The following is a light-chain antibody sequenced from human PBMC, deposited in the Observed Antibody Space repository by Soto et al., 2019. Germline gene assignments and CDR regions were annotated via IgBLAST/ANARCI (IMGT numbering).Light chain of an antibody. CDR1: QSVSSNY. J-gene: IGKJ1*01. CDR2: GAS. CDR3: QQYGSSPWT. Sequence: EIVLTQSPGTLSLSPGERATLSCRASQSVSSNYLAWYQQKPGQAPRPLIYGASSRATGIADRFSGSGAGTDFTLIISRLESEDFAVYYCQQYGSSPWTFGQGTKVEIK. V-gene: IGKV3-20*01.